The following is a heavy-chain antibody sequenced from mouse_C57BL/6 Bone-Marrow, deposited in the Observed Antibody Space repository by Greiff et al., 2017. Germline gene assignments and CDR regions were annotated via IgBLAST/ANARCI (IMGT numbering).Heavy chain of an antibody. V-gene: IGHV1-76*01. CDR1: GYTFTDYY. J-gene: IGHJ3*01. CDR2: IYPGSGNT. CDR3: ARSSLYCDYTWFAY. D-gene: IGHD2-4*01. Sequence: QVQLKESGAELVRPGASVKLSCKASGYTFTDYYINWVKQRPGQGLEWIARIYPGSGNTYYNEKFKGKATLTAEKSSSTAYMQLSSLTSEDSAVYFCARSSLYCDYTWFAYWGQGTLVTVSA.